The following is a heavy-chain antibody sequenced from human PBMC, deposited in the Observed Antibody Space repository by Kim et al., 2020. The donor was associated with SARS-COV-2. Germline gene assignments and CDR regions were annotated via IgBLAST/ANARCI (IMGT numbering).Heavy chain of an antibody. Sequence: GGSLRLSCAASGFTFSSYSMNWVRQAPGKGLEWVSSISSSSSYIYYADSVKGRFTISRDNAKNSLYLQMNSLRAEDTAVYYCARDWEAAGPYGMDVWGQGTTVTVSS. J-gene: IGHJ6*02. V-gene: IGHV3-21*01. CDR1: GFTFSSYS. CDR3: ARDWEAAGPYGMDV. D-gene: IGHD6-13*01. CDR2: ISSSSSYI.